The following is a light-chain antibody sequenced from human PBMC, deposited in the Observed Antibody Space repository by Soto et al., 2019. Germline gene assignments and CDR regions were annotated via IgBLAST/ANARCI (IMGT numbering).Light chain of an antibody. Sequence: QSALTQPPSVSGAPGQTVTISCTGSSSNIGAGYDVPWYQQLPGTAPKLLIYGNSNRPSGVPDRFSGSKSGTSASLAITGLQAEDEADYYCQSYDSSRSGRVFGTGTKVTVL. CDR2: GNS. J-gene: IGLJ1*01. CDR3: QSYDSSRSGRV. V-gene: IGLV1-40*01. CDR1: SSNIGAGYD.